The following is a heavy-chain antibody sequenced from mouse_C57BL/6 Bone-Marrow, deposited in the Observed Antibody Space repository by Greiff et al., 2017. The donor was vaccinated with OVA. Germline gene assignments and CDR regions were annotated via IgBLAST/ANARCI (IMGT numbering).Heavy chain of an antibody. CDR2: IDPENGDT. CDR3: TSITTVPYFDY. J-gene: IGHJ2*01. D-gene: IGHD1-1*01. Sequence: EVKLVESGAELVRPGASVKLSCTASGFNIKDDYMHWVKQRPEQGLEWIGWIDPENGDTEYASKFQGKATITADTSSNTAYLQLSSLTSEDTAVYYCTSITTVPYFDYWGQGTTLTVSS. V-gene: IGHV14-4*01. CDR1: GFNIKDDY.